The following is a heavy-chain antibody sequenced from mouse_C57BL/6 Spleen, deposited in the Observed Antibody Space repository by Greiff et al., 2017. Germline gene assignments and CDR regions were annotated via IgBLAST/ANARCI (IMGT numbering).Heavy chain of an antibody. CDR2: IYPGDGDT. V-gene: IGHV1-80*01. Sequence: VQLQESGAELVKPGASVKISCKASGYAFSSYWMNWVKQRPGKGLEWIGQIYPGDGDTNYNGKFKGKATLTADKSSSTAYMQLSSLTSEDSAVYFCARTSNYYARDYWGQGTSVTVSS. D-gene: IGHD2-5*01. CDR3: ARTSNYYARDY. J-gene: IGHJ4*01. CDR1: GYAFSSYW.